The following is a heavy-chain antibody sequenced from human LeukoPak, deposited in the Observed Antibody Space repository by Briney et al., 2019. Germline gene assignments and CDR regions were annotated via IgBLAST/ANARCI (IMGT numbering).Heavy chain of an antibody. Sequence: PSETLSLTCTVSGDSISSYCWSWIRQPPGKGLEWIGYIYYSGSTNSNPSLKSRVTISVDTSKNQFSLRLSSVTAVDTAVYYCARDSYDSSGYYRRDAFDIWGQGTMVTVSS. CDR1: GDSISSYC. CDR2: IYYSGST. V-gene: IGHV4-59*01. D-gene: IGHD3-22*01. J-gene: IGHJ3*02. CDR3: ARDSYDSSGYYRRDAFDI.